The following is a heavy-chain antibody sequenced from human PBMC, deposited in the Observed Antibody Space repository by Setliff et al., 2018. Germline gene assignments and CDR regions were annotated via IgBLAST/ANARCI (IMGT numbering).Heavy chain of an antibody. J-gene: IGHJ5*02. Sequence: GGSLRLSCAASGLTFTSKWMHWVRQAPGKGLVWVSRINGDGSITSYADSVRGRFTISRDSSKNTLYLQMNSLRLEDTAVYYCILPCTSGWHNWLDPWGQGTLVTVS. CDR1: GLTFTSKW. V-gene: IGHV3-74*01. D-gene: IGHD6-19*01. CDR2: INGDGSIT. CDR3: ILPCTSGWHNWLDP.